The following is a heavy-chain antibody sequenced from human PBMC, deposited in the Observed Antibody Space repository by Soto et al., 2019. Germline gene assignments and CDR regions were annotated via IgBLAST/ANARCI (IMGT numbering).Heavy chain of an antibody. CDR1: GFTFSSYW. Sequence: GGSLRLSCAASGFTFSSYWMSWVRQAPGKGLEWVANIKQDGSEKSYVDSVKGRFTISRDNAKNSLYLQMNSPRAEDTAIYYCARIRIAAYNWLDPWGQGTLVTVSS. J-gene: IGHJ5*02. D-gene: IGHD6-25*01. CDR2: IKQDGSEK. CDR3: ARIRIAAYNWLDP. V-gene: IGHV3-7*01.